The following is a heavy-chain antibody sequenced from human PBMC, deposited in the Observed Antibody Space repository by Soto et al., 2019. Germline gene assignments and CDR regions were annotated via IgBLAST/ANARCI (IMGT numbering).Heavy chain of an antibody. Sequence: SETLSLTCAVSGGSISGSNWWSWVRQPPGKGLEWIGEIYHSGSTNYNPSLKSRVTISVDKSKNQFSLKLSSVTAADTAVYYCARDIAAAANRGDWFDPWGQGTLVTVSS. CDR2: IYHSGST. CDR3: ARDIAAAANRGDWFDP. CDR1: GGSISGSNW. V-gene: IGHV4-4*02. J-gene: IGHJ5*02. D-gene: IGHD6-13*01.